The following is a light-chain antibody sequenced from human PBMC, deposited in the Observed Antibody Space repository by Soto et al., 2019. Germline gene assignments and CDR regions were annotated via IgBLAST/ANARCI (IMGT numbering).Light chain of an antibody. J-gene: IGKJ4*01. CDR3: QQYTNWLLT. Sequence: EIVMTQSPATLSVSPGERATLSCRASQSVSSNLAWYQQKPGQAHRLLIYGASTRATGIPARFSGSGSGTEFTLTISSLQSEDFAVYYCQQYTNWLLTFGGGTKVEIK. CDR1: QSVSSN. CDR2: GAS. V-gene: IGKV3-15*01.